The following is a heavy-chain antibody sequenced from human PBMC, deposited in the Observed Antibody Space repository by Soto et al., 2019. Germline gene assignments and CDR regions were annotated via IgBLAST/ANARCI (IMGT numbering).Heavy chain of an antibody. J-gene: IGHJ6*02. CDR1: GFTFSDYY. CDR3: ARDCFVTLVYYYGMDV. Sequence: QVQLVESGGGLVKPGGSLRLSCAASGFTFSDYYMSWIRQAPGKGLEWVAYISSSSDTIYYADSVKGRFTISRDNAKNSLYRQMNSLRAEDTAVYYCARDCFVTLVYYYGMDVWGQGTTVTVSS. V-gene: IGHV3-11*01. CDR2: ISSSSDTI. D-gene: IGHD2-21*01.